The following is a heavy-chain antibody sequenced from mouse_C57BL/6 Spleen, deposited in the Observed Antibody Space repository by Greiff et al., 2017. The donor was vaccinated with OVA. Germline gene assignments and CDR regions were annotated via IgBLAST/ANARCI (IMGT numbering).Heavy chain of an antibody. V-gene: IGHV5-4*01. D-gene: IGHD1-2*01. CDR2: ISDGGSYT. Sequence: EVQRVESGGGLVKPGGSLKLSCAASGFTFSSYAMSWVRQTPEKRLEWVATISDGGSYTYYPDNVKGRFTMSIDNDKNNTYLHMSHLKSEDTAIYYFENDESDTTAHGCWGHSTTLTVSS. J-gene: IGHJ2*01. CDR1: GFTFSSYA. CDR3: ENDESDTTAHGC.